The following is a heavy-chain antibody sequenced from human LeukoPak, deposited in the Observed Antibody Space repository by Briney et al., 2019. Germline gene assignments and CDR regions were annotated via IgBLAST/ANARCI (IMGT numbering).Heavy chain of an antibody. CDR1: GYTFTSYG. J-gene: IGHJ4*02. CDR3: ARGGVPYCGGDCFIDY. D-gene: IGHD2-21*02. Sequence: ASVKVSCKASGYTFTSYGVSWVRQAPGKGLEWMGWISGYNGNTNYAQKLQGRVTMTRDMSTSTVYMELSSLRSEDTAVYYCARGGVPYCGGDCFIDYWGQGTLVTVSS. CDR2: ISGYNGNT. V-gene: IGHV1-18*01.